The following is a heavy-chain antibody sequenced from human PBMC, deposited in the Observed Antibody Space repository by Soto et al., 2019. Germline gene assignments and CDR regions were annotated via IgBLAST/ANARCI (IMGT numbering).Heavy chain of an antibody. Sequence: PGGSLRLSFAASGFRFSDHYMTWIRQAPGKGLEWVSKISGGGTTMYYADSVKGRFTVSRDNAKNSLYLQMNSLRAEDTAVYYCAGDPYYYGSAFWGQGTLVTVSS. J-gene: IGHJ4*02. CDR2: ISGGGTTM. CDR3: AGDPYYYGSAF. D-gene: IGHD3-10*01. CDR1: GFRFSDHY. V-gene: IGHV3-11*01.